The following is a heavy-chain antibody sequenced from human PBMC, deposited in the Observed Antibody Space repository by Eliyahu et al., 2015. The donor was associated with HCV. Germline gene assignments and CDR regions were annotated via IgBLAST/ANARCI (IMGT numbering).Heavy chain of an antibody. V-gene: IGHV1-46*01. CDR1: GYTFPXYY. CDR2: INPSGGSA. Sequence: QVQLVQSGAEVREPGASVKVSCKASGYTFPXYYIHWVXQAPGQGLXWMGVINPSGGSATYAQKFQGGVTLTRDTSTRTVYMELSSLRSEDTAVYYCARRGYYDSSGLDSWGQGTLVTVSS. CDR3: ARRGYYDSSGLDS. J-gene: IGHJ4*02. D-gene: IGHD3-22*01.